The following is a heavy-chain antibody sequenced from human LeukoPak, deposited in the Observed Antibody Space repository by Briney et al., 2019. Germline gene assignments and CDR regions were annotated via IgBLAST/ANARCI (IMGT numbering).Heavy chain of an antibody. D-gene: IGHD3-22*01. J-gene: IGHJ4*02. Sequence: GGSLRLSCAASGSTFSSYGMHWVRQAPGKGLEWVAVISYDGSNKYYADSVKGRFTISRDNSKNTLYLQMNSLRAEDTAVYYCARDRPQRITMIVVVISGVTDYWGQGTLVTVSP. CDR3: ARDRPQRITMIVVVISGVTDY. CDR2: ISYDGSNK. CDR1: GSTFSSYG. V-gene: IGHV3-30*03.